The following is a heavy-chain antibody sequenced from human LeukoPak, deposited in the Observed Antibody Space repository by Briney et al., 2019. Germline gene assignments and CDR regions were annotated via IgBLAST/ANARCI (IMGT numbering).Heavy chain of an antibody. D-gene: IGHD3-3*01. CDR2: IWYDGSNK. CDR3: ARDAEYYDFWSDYYNYYYYMDV. CDR1: GFTFSSYG. Sequence: GGSLRLSCAASGFTFSSYGMHWVRQAPGKGLEWVAVIWYDGSNKYYADSVKGRFTISRDNSKNTLYLQMNSLRAEDTAVYYCARDAEYYDFWSDYYNYYYYMDVWGKGTTVTVSS. J-gene: IGHJ6*03. V-gene: IGHV3-33*01.